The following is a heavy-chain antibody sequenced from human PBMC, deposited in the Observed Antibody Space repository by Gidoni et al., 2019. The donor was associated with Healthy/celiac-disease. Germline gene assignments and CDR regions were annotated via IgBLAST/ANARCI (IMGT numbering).Heavy chain of an antibody. Sequence: QVQLQASGPGLVKPSETLSLTCTVSGGSISSYYWSWIRQPPGKGLEWIGYIYYSGSTNYNPSLKSRVTISVDTSKNQFSLKLSSVTAADTAVYYCARDKGYGSGSYYNDHYFDYWGQGTLVTVSS. D-gene: IGHD3-10*01. CDR3: ARDKGYGSGSYYNDHYFDY. J-gene: IGHJ4*02. V-gene: IGHV4-59*01. CDR1: GGSISSYY. CDR2: IYYSGST.